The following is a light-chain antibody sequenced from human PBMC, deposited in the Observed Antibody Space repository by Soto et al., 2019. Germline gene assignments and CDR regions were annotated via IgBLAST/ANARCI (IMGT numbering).Light chain of an antibody. V-gene: IGKV1-5*03. CDR3: QQYNSYPYT. Sequence: DIQMTQSPSTLSASVGDRVTITCRASQSISSWLAWYQQKPGKAPKLVIYKASSLESGVPSRFSGSGSGTEFTLTISSLQPDDFATYYCQQYNSYPYTFGHGTKLEIK. CDR1: QSISSW. J-gene: IGKJ2*01. CDR2: KAS.